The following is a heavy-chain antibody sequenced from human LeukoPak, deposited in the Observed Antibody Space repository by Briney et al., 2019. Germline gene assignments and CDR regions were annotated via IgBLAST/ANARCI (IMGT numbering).Heavy chain of an antibody. CDR2: ISSGSSYI. Sequence: GGSLRLSCAAPGLTFSRYSMNWVRQAPGKGLEWVSSISSGSSYIYYADSVRGRFTISRDNAKNSLYLQMNSLRAEDTAVYYCVRVGSGYEGYWGQGTLVTVSS. CDR3: VRVGSGYEGY. V-gene: IGHV3-21*06. CDR1: GLTFSRYS. J-gene: IGHJ4*02. D-gene: IGHD5-12*01.